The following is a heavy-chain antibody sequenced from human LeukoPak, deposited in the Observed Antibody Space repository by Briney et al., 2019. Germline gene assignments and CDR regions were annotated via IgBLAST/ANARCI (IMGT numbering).Heavy chain of an antibody. V-gene: IGHV1-18*01. CDR2: ISAYNGNT. CDR1: GYTFTSYG. J-gene: IGHJ6*02. D-gene: IGHD6-13*01. CDR3: AREGGSSWYDDYYSGMDV. Sequence: GSVTVSCTAPGYTFTSYGMSWVRQAPGQGLEGVGWISAYNGNTNYAQKLQGRVTITTDTSTSTAYMELRSLRSDDTAVYYSAREGGSSWYDDYYSGMDVWGQGTTVTVSS.